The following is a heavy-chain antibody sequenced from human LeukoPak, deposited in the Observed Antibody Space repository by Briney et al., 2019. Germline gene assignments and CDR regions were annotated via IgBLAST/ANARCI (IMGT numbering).Heavy chain of an antibody. CDR2: ISAYNGNT. CDR3: ARVMGGTGTGWFDP. V-gene: IGHV1-18*04. CDR1: GYTFTGYY. D-gene: IGHD1-26*01. J-gene: IGHJ5*02. Sequence: ASLKVSCKAAGYTFTGYYMHWVRQAPGQGLEWMGWISAYNGNTNYAQKLQGRVTMTTDTSTSTAYMELRSLRSDDTAVYYCARVMGGTGTGWFDPWGQGTLVTVSS.